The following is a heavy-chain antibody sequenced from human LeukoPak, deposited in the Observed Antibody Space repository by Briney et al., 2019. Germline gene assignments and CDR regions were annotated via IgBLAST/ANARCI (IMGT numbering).Heavy chain of an antibody. D-gene: IGHD2/OR15-2a*01. CDR2: IYSSGTT. Sequence: SETLSLTYTVSGGSINSYYWSWIRQPAGKGLEWIGRIYSSGTTNYNPSLQSRVTMSVDTSENQFSLKLSSVTAADTAVYYCARDQQYLPWFDPWGQGILVTVSS. V-gene: IGHV4-4*07. J-gene: IGHJ5*02. CDR3: ARDQQYLPWFDP. CDR1: GGSINSYY.